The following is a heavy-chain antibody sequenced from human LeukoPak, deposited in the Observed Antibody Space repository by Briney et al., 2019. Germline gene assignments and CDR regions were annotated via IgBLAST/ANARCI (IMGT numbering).Heavy chain of an antibody. J-gene: IGHJ4*02. Sequence: ASEKVSCKASGYTYTSYGISWVRQASGQWLEWMGWSSAYNGNTNYAQKLQGRVTMTTDTSTSTAYMELRSLRSDDTAVYYCASTYYDSSGLSLVGWGQGTLVTVSS. CDR3: ASTYYDSSGLSLVG. V-gene: IGHV1-18*01. D-gene: IGHD3-22*01. CDR1: GYTYTSYG. CDR2: SSAYNGNT.